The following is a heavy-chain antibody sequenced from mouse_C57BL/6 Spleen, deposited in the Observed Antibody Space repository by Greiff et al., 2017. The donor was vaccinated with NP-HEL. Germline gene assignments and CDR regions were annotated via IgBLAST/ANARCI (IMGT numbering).Heavy chain of an antibody. V-gene: IGHV1-82*01. CDR1: GYAFSSSW. D-gene: IGHD3-2*02. Sequence: QVQLQQSGPELVKPGASVKISCKASGYAFSSSWMNWVKQRPGKGLEWIGRIYPGDGDTNYNGKFKGKATLTADKSSSTAYMQLSSLTSEDAAVYFCARTAQVTGGFAYWGQGTLVTVSA. CDR3: ARTAQVTGGFAY. CDR2: IYPGDGDT. J-gene: IGHJ3*01.